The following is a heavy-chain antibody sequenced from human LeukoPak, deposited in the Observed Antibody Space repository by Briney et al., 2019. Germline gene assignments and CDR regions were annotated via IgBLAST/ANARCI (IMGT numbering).Heavy chain of an antibody. CDR2: ISSSSSYI. V-gene: IGHV3-21*01. CDR3: ARGPSSSWYRGYYFDY. CDR1: GFTFSSYS. Sequence: GGSLRLSCAASGFTFSSYSMNWVRQAPGKGLEWDSSISSSSSYIYYADSVKGRFTISRDDAKNSLYLQMNSLRAEDTAVYYCARGPSSSWYRGYYFDYWGQGTLVTVSS. J-gene: IGHJ4*02. D-gene: IGHD6-13*01.